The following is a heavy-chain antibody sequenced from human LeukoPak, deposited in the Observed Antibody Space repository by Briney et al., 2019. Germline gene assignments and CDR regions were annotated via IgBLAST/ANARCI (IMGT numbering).Heavy chain of an antibody. D-gene: IGHD3-9*01. J-gene: IGHJ4*02. CDR3: ARVHDTTGYYHYFDS. Sequence: GGSLRLSCEASGFNFSTYPMHWVRQAPDKGLEWVAMISYHGSNEYYADSVKGRFTISRDNSKNTLYLQMNNPRVEDTAIYYCARVHDTTGYYHYFDSWGQGTLVTVSS. V-gene: IGHV3-30*04. CDR1: GFNFSTYP. CDR2: ISYHGSNE.